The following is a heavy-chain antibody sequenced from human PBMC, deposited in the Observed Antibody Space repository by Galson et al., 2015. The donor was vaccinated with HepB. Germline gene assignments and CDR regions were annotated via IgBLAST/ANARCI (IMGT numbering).Heavy chain of an antibody. V-gene: IGHV3-30*17. CDR3: ARSITVVRINTPGY. Sequence: SLRLSCAASGFTFSSYAVHWVRQAPGKGLEWVAVIAHDGKTEYYADSVRSRFTISRDNSNNTLYLQLNSPRLEDTAVYYCARSITVVRINTPGYWGQGTLVIVSS. D-gene: IGHD3-10*01. CDR1: GFTFSSYA. J-gene: IGHJ4*02. CDR2: IAHDGKTE.